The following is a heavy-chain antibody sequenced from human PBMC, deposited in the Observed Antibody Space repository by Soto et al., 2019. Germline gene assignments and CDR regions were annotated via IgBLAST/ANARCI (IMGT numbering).Heavy chain of an antibody. Sequence: PSETLSLTCTVSGGSISSSSYYWGWIRQPPGKGLEWIGSIYYSGSTYYNPSLKSRVTISVDTSKNQFSLKLSSVTAADTAVYYCARLLNPGALFDYWGQGTLVTVSS. CDR1: GGSISSSSYY. J-gene: IGHJ4*02. CDR2: IYYSGST. D-gene: IGHD7-27*01. CDR3: ARLLNPGALFDY. V-gene: IGHV4-39*01.